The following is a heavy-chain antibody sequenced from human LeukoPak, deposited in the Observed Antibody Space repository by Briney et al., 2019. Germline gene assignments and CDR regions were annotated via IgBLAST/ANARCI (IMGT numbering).Heavy chain of an antibody. CDR3: ARESHDYGGYGSRYYYYYGMDV. D-gene: IGHD4-17*01. V-gene: IGHV4-59*01. CDR1: GGSISSYY. J-gene: IGHJ6*02. CDR2: IYYSGST. Sequence: SETLSLTCTVSGGSISSYYWSWIRQPPGKGLEWIGYIYYSGSTNYNPSLKSRVTISVDTSKNQFSLKLSSVTAADTAVYYCARESHDYGGYGSRYYYYYGMDVWGQGTTVTVSS.